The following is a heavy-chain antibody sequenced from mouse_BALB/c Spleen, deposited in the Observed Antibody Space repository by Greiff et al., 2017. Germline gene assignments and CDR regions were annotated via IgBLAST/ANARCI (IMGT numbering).Heavy chain of an antibody. D-gene: IGHD1-2*01. Sequence: EVKLVESGGGLVQPGGSLKLSCAASGFTFSSYGMPWVRQTPDKRLELVATINSNGGSTYYPDSVKGRFTISRDNAKNTLYLQMSSLKSEDTAMYYCARDYGYVFYYAMDYWGQGTSVTVSS. V-gene: IGHV5-6-3*01. CDR2: INSNGGST. CDR3: ARDYGYVFYYAMDY. CDR1: GFTFSSYG. J-gene: IGHJ4*01.